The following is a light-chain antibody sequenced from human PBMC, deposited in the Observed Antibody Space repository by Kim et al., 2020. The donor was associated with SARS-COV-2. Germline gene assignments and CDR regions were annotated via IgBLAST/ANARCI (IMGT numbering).Light chain of an antibody. Sequence: QLVLTQSPSASASLGASVKLTCTLSSDHSSFAIAWHQHQPDKGPRFLMKVRNDGSHDKGDGIPDRFSGSSSGAERYLTISSVQSEDEADYYCQTWGTGSWVFGGGTQLTV. CDR3: QTWGTGSWV. J-gene: IGLJ3*02. CDR1: SDHSSFA. V-gene: IGLV4-69*01. CDR2: VRNDGSH.